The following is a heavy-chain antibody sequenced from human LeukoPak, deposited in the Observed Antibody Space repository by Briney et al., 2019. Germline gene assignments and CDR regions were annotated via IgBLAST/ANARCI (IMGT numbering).Heavy chain of an antibody. Sequence: QAGGSLRLSCAASGFTFSSPAMSWVRQAPGKGLEWVSSITPSGDGTCYAASVKGRFTISRDNSKNTLYLQMDSLRADDTAKYYCAKDSPVATWWGQGTLVTVSS. V-gene: IGHV3-23*01. J-gene: IGHJ4*02. D-gene: IGHD1-26*01. CDR3: AKDSPVATW. CDR2: ITPSGDGT. CDR1: GFTFSSPA.